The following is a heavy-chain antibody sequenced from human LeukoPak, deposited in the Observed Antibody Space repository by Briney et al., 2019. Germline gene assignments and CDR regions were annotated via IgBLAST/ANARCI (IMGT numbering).Heavy chain of an antibody. D-gene: IGHD5-24*01. Sequence: GGCLRLACAAAGFTVSSNYISWVRHTARRGRGWVSLIYSGGSTYYAVSVKGRFTISRDNSKNTLYLQMNSLRAEDTAVYYCASRDKGYYYGMDVWGQGTTVTVSS. CDR2: IYSGGST. J-gene: IGHJ6*02. CDR3: ASRDKGYYYGMDV. V-gene: IGHV3-66*01. CDR1: GFTVSSNY.